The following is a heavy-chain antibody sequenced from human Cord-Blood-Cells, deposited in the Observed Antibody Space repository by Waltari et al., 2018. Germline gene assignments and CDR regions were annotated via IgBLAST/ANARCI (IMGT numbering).Heavy chain of an antibody. CDR1: GFTFSSYA. CDR3: ARDEGYSSSYYYYYMDV. D-gene: IGHD6-13*01. Sequence: QVQLVESGGGVVQPGRSLRLSCAASGFTFSSYAMPWVRHAAGKGLELVAVISYDGSNKYYADSVKGRFTISRDNSKNTLYLQMNSLRAEDTAVYYCARDEGYSSSYYYYYMDVWGKGTTVTVSS. V-gene: IGHV3-30-3*01. CDR2: ISYDGSNK. J-gene: IGHJ6*03.